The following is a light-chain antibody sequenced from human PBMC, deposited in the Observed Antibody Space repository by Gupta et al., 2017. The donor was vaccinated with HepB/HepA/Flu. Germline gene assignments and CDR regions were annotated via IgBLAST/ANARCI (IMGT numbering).Light chain of an antibody. V-gene: IGLV1-40*01. Sequence: QSVLTQPPSISGAPGQRVIISCTGTSSNIGADYSVHWYQRFPGTAPKLVIYNNDLRSSGVPGRFSGSRSGTSASLTITNLQAEDEADYFCQSYDSSHVLFGGGTKLTVL. CDR3: QSYDSSHVL. CDR1: SSNIGADYS. CDR2: NND. J-gene: IGLJ2*01.